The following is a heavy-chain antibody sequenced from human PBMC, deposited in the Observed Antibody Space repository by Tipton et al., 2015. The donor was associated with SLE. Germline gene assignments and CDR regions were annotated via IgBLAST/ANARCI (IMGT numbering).Heavy chain of an antibody. J-gene: IGHJ5*02. CDR1: SGSISSGSFY. V-gene: IGHV4-39*07. CDR2: IYYSGGTYYSGTT. D-gene: IGHD1-26*01. CDR3: AREVKSGRYDWFDP. Sequence: TLSLTCTVSSGSISSGSFYWGWIRQPPGKGLEWIGSIYYSGGTYYSGTTYYNPSLKSRVTMSIDRSKNHFSLRLRSVSAADTAIYYCAREVKSGRYDWFDPWGQGTLVTVSS.